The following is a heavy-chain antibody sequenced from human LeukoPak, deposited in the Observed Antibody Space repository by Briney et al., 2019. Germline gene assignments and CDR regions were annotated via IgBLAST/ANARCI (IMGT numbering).Heavy chain of an antibody. CDR3: AKDVTGTGAFDI. J-gene: IGHJ3*02. V-gene: IGHV3-9*02. CDR2: ISWNSGTI. CDR1: GFTSDDYA. D-gene: IGHD1-7*01. Sequence: PGGSLRLSCAASGFTSDDYAMHWVRQAPGKGLDWVSGISWNSGTIGYADSVKGRFTISRDNAKNSLYLQMHSLRAEDTAFYFCAKDVTGTGAFDIWGQGTMVTVSS.